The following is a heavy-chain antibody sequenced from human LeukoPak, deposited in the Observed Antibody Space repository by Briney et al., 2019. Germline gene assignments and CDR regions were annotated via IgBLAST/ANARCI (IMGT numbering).Heavy chain of an antibody. CDR1: GGTFSSYA. CDR3: AKDLTMIVGPRDY. D-gene: IGHD3-22*01. Sequence: SVKVSCKASGGTFSSYAISWVRQAPGQGLEWMGGVIPIFGTADYAQKFQGRVTITADESTSTAYMELSSLRSEDTAVYYCAKDLTMIVGPRDYWGQGTLVTVSS. CDR2: VIPIFGTA. V-gene: IGHV1-69*01. J-gene: IGHJ4*02.